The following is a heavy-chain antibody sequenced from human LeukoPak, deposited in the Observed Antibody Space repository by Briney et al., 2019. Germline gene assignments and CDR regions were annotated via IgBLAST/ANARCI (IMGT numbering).Heavy chain of an antibody. V-gene: IGHV2-5*02. CDR2: IYWDDDK. CDR3: AHRKPYCSSTSCYERAFDY. Sequence: SGPTLVKPTQTLTLTCTFSGFSLSTSGVGVGWIRQPPGKALEWLALIYWDDDKRYSPSLKSRLTITMDTSKNQVVLTMTNMDPVDTATHYCAHRKPYCSSTSCYERAFDYWGQGTLVTVSS. D-gene: IGHD2-2*01. CDR1: GFSLSTSGVG. J-gene: IGHJ4*02.